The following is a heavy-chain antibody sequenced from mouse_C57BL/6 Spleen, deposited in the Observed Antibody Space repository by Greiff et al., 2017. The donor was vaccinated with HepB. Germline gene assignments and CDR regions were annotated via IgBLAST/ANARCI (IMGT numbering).Heavy chain of an antibody. CDR2: IDPSDSYT. V-gene: IGHV1-69*01. CDR1: GYTFTSYW. CDR3: VRRIYDGYPYAMDY. J-gene: IGHJ4*01. D-gene: IGHD2-3*01. Sequence: QVQLQQPGAELVMPGASVKLSCKASGYTFTSYWMHWVKQRPGQGLEWIGEIDPSDSYTNYNQKFKGKSTLTVDKSSSTAYMQLSSLTSEDSAVYYCVRRIYDGYPYAMDYWGQGTSVTVSS.